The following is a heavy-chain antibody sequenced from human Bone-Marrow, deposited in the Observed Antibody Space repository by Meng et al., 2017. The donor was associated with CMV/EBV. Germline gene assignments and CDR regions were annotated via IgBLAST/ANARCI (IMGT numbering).Heavy chain of an antibody. V-gene: IGHV3-21*01. CDR1: GFTFSSYS. D-gene: IGHD2-15*01. J-gene: IGHJ6*02. CDR3: AKVAPTYYYGMAF. Sequence: GGSLRLSCAASGFTFSSYSMNWVRQAPGKGLEWVSSISSSSSYIYYADSVKGRFTISRDNAKNSLYLQMNSLRAEDTAVYYCAKVAPTYYYGMAFWGQGTTVTVSS. CDR2: ISSSSSYI.